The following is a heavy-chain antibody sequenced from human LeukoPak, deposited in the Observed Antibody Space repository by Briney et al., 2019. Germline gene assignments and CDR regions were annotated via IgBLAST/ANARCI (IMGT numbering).Heavy chain of an antibody. CDR2: INPNSGGT. CDR1: GYTSTGYY. V-gene: IGHV1-2*02. J-gene: IGHJ4*02. CDR3: VPTTVARNYYFDY. Sequence: GASVKVSCKAFGYTSTGYYMHWVRQAPGQGLEWMGWINPNSGGTNYAQKFQGRVTMTRDTSISTAYMELSRLRSDDTAVYYCVPTTVARNYYFDYWGQGTLVTVSA. D-gene: IGHD4-23*01.